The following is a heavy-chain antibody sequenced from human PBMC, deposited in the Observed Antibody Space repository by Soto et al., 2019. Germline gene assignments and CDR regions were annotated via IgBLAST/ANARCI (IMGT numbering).Heavy chain of an antibody. V-gene: IGHV4-38-2*01. CDR1: NFSLIKEYY. D-gene: IGHD3-10*01. J-gene: IGHJ4*02. Sequence: QVQLQESGPGLVKPSETLSLTCAVSNFSLIKEYYWGWVRQPPEKGLEWIGSIHQSGSPYYNPSLKSRLTISIDLSKKQVSLRLSSVTAADTAVYYCARGAPRGIIHDFDSWGQGSLVTVSS. CDR2: IHQSGSP. CDR3: ARGAPRGIIHDFDS.